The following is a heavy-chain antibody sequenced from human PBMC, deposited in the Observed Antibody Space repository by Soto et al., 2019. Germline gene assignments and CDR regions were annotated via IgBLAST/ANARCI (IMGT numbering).Heavy chain of an antibody. V-gene: IGHV1-18*01. CDR3: ATGATEDY. D-gene: IGHD1-26*01. J-gene: IGHJ4*02. Sequence: QVQLVQSGAEVKKPGASVKVSCKASGYTFTSYGISWVRQAPGQWLEWMGWFSAFNGDTNYAQRLQDRVTMTTDTTTITAYMELRLLRSDDTAVFYCATGATEDYWGQGTLVTGSS. CDR2: FSAFNGDT. CDR1: GYTFTSYG.